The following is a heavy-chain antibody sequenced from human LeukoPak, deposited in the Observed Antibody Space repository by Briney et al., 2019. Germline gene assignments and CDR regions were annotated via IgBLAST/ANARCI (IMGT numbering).Heavy chain of an antibody. CDR1: GGSFSGYY. D-gene: IGHD3-10*01. V-gene: IGHV4-59*08. CDR2: FSYSGST. CDR3: ARQGSYSLDHLDY. J-gene: IGHJ4*02. Sequence: PSETLSLTCAVYGGSFSGYYWSWIRQPPGKGLEWIGYFSYSGSTNYNPSLKSRVTMSVDTSKNQFSLKLTSVTAADTGVYYCARQGSYSLDHLDYWGQGTLVTVSS.